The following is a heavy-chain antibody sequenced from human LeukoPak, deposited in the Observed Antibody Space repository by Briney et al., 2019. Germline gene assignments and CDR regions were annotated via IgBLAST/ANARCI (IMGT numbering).Heavy chain of an antibody. V-gene: IGHV3-13*04. CDR2: IGYGGDT. CDR1: GFTFSSYD. Sequence: PGRSLRLSCAASGFTFSSYDMHWVRQATGKGLEWVSAIGYGGDTHYSGSVKGRFTISRENAKNSLYLQMNSLGAGDTAVYYCARGNILTGYMYWGQGTLVTVSS. CDR3: ARGNILTGYMY. J-gene: IGHJ4*02. D-gene: IGHD3-9*01.